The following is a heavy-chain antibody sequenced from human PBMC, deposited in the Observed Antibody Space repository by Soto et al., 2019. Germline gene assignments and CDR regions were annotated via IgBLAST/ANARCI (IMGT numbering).Heavy chain of an antibody. V-gene: IGHV1-18*01. CDR3: ARDAGTAMVTGFDY. J-gene: IGHJ4*02. D-gene: IGHD5-18*01. CDR2: ISAYNGNT. Sequence: ASVKVSCKASGYTFTSYGISWVRQAPGQGLEWMGWISAYNGNTNYAQKLQGRVTMTTDTSTSTAYMELRSLRSDDTAVYYCARDAGTAMVTGFDYWGQGTLVTVSS. CDR1: GYTFTSYG.